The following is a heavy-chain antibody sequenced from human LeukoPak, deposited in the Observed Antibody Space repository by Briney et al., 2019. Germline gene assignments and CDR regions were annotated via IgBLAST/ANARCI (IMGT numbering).Heavy chain of an antibody. J-gene: IGHJ4*02. Sequence: GGSLRLPCAASGFTFSSYAMSWVRQAPGKGLEWVSAISGSGGSTYYADSVKGRFTISRDNSKNMLYLQMNSLRAEDTAVYYCAKDKLAYCGGDCLFDYWGQGTLVTVSS. CDR1: GFTFSSYA. D-gene: IGHD2-21*02. CDR2: ISGSGGST. V-gene: IGHV3-23*01. CDR3: AKDKLAYCGGDCLFDY.